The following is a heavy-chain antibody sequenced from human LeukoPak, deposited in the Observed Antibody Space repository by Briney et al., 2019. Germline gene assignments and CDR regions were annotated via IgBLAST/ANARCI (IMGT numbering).Heavy chain of an antibody. CDR1: GFTLSSYS. V-gene: IGHV3-21*01. CDR2: ISSSSSYI. CDR3: ARDRSVPLRYFDWLFNS. D-gene: IGHD3-9*01. Sequence: GGSLRLSCAASGFTLSSYSMNWVRQAPGKGLEWVSSISSSSSYIYYADSVKGRFTISRDNAKNSLYLQMNSLRAEDTAVYYCARDRSVPLRYFDWLFNSWGQGTLVTVSS. J-gene: IGHJ5*01.